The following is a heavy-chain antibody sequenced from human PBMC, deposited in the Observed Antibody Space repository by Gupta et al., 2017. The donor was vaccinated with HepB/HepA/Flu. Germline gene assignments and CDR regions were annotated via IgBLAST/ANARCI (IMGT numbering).Heavy chain of an antibody. D-gene: IGHD3-22*01. V-gene: IGHV4-34*01. CDR3: ARGVVSPYGMDV. CDR2: IKHSGST. Sequence: VQLQQWGAGLLKPSETLSLTCAVYGGSFSGYYWSWIRQPPGKGLEWIGEIKHSGSTNYNPSLKSRVTISVDTSKNQFSLKLSSGTAADTAVYYCARGVVSPYGMDVWGQGTTVTVSS. CDR1: GGSFSGYY. J-gene: IGHJ6*02.